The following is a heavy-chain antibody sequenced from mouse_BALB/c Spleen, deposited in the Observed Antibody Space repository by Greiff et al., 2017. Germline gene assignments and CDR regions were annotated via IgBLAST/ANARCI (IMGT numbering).Heavy chain of an antibody. CDR3: ARSLLIYYYGTNYAMDY. CDR2: ISYSGST. V-gene: IGHV3-2*02. J-gene: IGHJ4*01. CDR1: GYSITSDYA. Sequence: EVKLVESGPGLVKPSQSLSLTCTVTGYSITSDYAWNWIRQFPGNKLEWMGYISYSGSTSYNPSLKSRISITRDTSKNQFFLQLNSVTTEDTATYYCARSLLIYYYGTNYAMDYWGQGTSVTVSS. D-gene: IGHD1-1*01.